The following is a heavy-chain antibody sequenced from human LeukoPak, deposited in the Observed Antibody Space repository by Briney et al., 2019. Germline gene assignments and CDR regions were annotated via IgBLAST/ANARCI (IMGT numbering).Heavy chain of an antibody. CDR3: GRVVGSLNYDASGGYYMDV. CDR1: GFLFSSFG. CDR2: ISGTGTKR. V-gene: IGHV3-23*01. Sequence: GGSLRLSCEGSGFLFSSFGVSWVRQAPGKGLEWVSAISGTGTKRFLTDAVKGRFTISRDNAKSLVYLEMRSLRVDDAARYYCGRVVGSLNYDASGGYYMDVWGKGTTVTVSS. D-gene: IGHD3-10*01. J-gene: IGHJ6*03.